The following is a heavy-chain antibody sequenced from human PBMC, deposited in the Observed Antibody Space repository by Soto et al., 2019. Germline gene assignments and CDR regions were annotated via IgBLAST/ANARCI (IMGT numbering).Heavy chain of an antibody. V-gene: IGHV3-30-3*01. J-gene: IGHJ6*02. D-gene: IGHD6-13*01. CDR3: ARSIAAAGHYYNYGMDV. CDR1: GFTFSSYA. Sequence: QVQLVESGGGVVQPGRSLRLSCAVSGFTFSSYAMQWVCQAPGKGLEWVAVISYDGSNKYYGDSVKGRFTISRDNSKNTLYLQMNRLRAEDTAVYYWARSIAAAGHYYNYGMDVRGQGTTVTVSS. CDR2: ISYDGSNK.